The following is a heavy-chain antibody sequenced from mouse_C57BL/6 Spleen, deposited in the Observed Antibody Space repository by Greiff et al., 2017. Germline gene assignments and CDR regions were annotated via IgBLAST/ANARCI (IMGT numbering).Heavy chain of an antibody. CDR1: GFTFSSYA. CDR3: ARDEEKLGPYFDY. CDR2: ISDGGSYT. Sequence: EVHLVESGGGLVKPGGSLKLSCAASGFTFSSYAMSWVRQTPEKRLEWVATISDGGSYTYYPDNVKGRFTISRDNAKNNLYLQMSHLKSEDTAMYYCARDEEKLGPYFDYWGQGTTLTVSS. V-gene: IGHV5-4*01. J-gene: IGHJ2*01. D-gene: IGHD4-1*01.